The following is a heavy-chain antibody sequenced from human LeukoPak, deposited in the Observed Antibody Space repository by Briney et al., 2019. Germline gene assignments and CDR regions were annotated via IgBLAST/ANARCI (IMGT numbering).Heavy chain of an antibody. D-gene: IGHD4-17*01. J-gene: IGHJ4*02. CDR2: ISSSGSTI. CDR1: GCTISSYE. CDR3: PTDRPTGSGGTVTTHRFDY. Sequence: PGGSLRLTCAASGCTISSYEMNWVRQAPGKGLEWVSCISSSGSTIYYADSVKGRFTISRDNAKNSLYLQMNSLRAEDTAVYYSPTDRPTGSGGTVTTHRFDYWGQGTLVTVSS. V-gene: IGHV3-48*03.